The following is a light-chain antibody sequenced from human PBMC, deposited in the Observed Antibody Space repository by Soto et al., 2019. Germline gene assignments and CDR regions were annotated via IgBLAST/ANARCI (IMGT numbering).Light chain of an antibody. V-gene: IGLV2-14*01. J-gene: IGLJ1*01. Sequence: QSALTQPASVSGSPGQSITISCTGTSSDVGGYNYVSWYQQHPGKAPKLMIYDVSNRPSGVSNRFSCSKSGNTASLTISGLQAEDEADYYCSSYTSSSTLLYVFGTWTKLTVL. CDR2: DVS. CDR3: SSYTSSSTLLYV. CDR1: SSDVGGYNY.